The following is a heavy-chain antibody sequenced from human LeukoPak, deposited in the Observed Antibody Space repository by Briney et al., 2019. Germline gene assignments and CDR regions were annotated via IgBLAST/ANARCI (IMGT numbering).Heavy chain of an antibody. J-gene: IGHJ6*02. CDR1: GFTFRVYS. V-gene: IGHV3-21*06. CDR3: TRDLMDYDVSTGLHHYYMDV. Sequence: GGSLRLSCAASGFTFRVYSMNWVRQAPGKGLEWVSLISDSSSYIYYGDSVKGRFTISRDDAKNSLFLQMNSLRVEDTAVYYCTRDLMDYDVSTGLHHYYMDVWGQGTTVTVSS. D-gene: IGHD3-9*01. CDR2: ISDSSSYI.